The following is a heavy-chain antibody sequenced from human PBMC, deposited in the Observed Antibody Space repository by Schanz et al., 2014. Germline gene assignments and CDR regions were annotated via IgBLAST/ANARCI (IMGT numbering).Heavy chain of an antibody. CDR1: GFTFSSYW. V-gene: IGHV3-74*01. J-gene: IGHJ4*02. D-gene: IGHD5-18*01. CDR3: AKDAENTAMITDYFDY. Sequence: EVQLVESGGGVVRPGGSLRLSCAASGFTFSSYWMHWVRQVPGKGLVWVSRIKSDGSSTSYADSVRGRFTISRDNSKTTVYLQMNSLRAEDTAVYYCAKDAENTAMITDYFDYWGQGTLVTVSS. CDR2: IKSDGSST.